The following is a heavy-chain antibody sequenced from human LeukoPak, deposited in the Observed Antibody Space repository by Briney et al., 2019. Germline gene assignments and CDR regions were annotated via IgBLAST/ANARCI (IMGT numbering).Heavy chain of an antibody. Sequence: TSETLSLTCAVYGGSFSGYYWSWIRQPPGKGLEWIGEINHSGSTNYNPSLKSRVTISVDTSKNQFFLKLSSVPAADTAVYYCARAGGYCSGGSCYSWGQGTLVTVSS. CDR1: GGSFSGYY. D-gene: IGHD2-15*01. J-gene: IGHJ4*02. CDR2: INHSGST. CDR3: ARAGGYCSGGSCYS. V-gene: IGHV4-34*01.